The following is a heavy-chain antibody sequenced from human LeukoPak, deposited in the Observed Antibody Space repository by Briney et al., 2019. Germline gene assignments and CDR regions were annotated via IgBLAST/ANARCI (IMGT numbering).Heavy chain of an antibody. V-gene: IGHV4-61*02. Sequence: SETLSLTCTVSGGSISSGSYYWSWLRQPAGKGLEWIGRVYTSGSTNYNPALKSRVTMSFDTPKSQFSLRLGSVTAADTAVYYCARAQTCGGSCNWFDPWGQGTLVSVPS. D-gene: IGHD2-15*01. CDR3: ARAQTCGGSCNWFDP. CDR2: VYTSGST. J-gene: IGHJ5*02. CDR1: GGSISSGSYY.